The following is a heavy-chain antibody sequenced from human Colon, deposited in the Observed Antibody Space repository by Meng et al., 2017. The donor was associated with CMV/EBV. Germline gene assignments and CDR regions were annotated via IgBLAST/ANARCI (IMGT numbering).Heavy chain of an antibody. CDR1: GFTFSNYW. D-gene: IGHD2-21*02. V-gene: IGHV3-7*01. Sequence: GGSLRLSCAASGFTFSNYWMHWFRQAPGKGLEWVANIKQDGSEKYYVDAVKGRFTISRDNAKNSLYLQMNSLRAEDTAVFYCARSISPSGGDRPLAYWGQGTLVTVSS. J-gene: IGHJ4*02. CDR3: ARSISPSGGDRPLAY. CDR2: IKQDGSEK.